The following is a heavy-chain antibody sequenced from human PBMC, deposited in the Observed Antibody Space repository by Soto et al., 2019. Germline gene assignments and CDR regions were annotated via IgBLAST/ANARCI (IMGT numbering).Heavy chain of an antibody. J-gene: IGHJ5*02. CDR3: ARDRRLITMVRGVSLWFDP. Sequence: SETLSLTCGVSGDSISSDKWWSWVRQPPRKGLEWIGEIYHSGSTNYNPSLKSRVTISVDTSKNQFSLKLSSVTAADTAVYYCARDRRLITMVRGVSLWFDPWGQGTLVTVSS. V-gene: IGHV4-4*02. D-gene: IGHD3-10*01. CDR1: GDSISSDKW. CDR2: IYHSGST.